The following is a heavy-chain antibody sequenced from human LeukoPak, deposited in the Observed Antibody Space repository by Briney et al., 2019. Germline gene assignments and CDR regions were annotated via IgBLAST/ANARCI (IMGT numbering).Heavy chain of an antibody. V-gene: IGHV3-33*06. CDR3: AKDAQRGFDYSNSLDK. Sequence: PGRSLRLSCATSGFTFSHYGMHWVRQAPGKGLEGVAVIWSDGTNSFYGDPVKGRFTISRDNFQRTVYLQMNSLRAEDTAVYYCAKDAQRGFDYSNSLDKWGQGTLVTVSS. CDR2: IWSDGTNS. J-gene: IGHJ4*02. CDR1: GFTFSHYG. D-gene: IGHD4-11*01.